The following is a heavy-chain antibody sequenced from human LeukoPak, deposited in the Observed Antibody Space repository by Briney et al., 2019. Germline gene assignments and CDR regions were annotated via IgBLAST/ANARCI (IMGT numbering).Heavy chain of an antibody. CDR2: INPSGGST. CDR1: GYTFTSYY. V-gene: IGHV1-46*01. CDR3: AREWLSTLVPSKYGMDV. J-gene: IGHJ6*02. D-gene: IGHD3-22*01. Sequence: ASVKVSCKASGYTFTSYYMYWVRPAPGQGLEWMGIINPSGGSTSYAQKFQGRVTMTRDTSTSTVYMELSSLRSEDTAVYYCAREWLSTLVPSKYGMDVWGQGTTVTVSS.